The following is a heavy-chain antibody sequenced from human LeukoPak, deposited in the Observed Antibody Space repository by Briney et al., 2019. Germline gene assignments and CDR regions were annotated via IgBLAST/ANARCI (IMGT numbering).Heavy chain of an antibody. CDR3: ARHDVGGTKVDY. V-gene: IGHV4-38-2*02. Sequence: SETLSLTCTVSDYSISTNNYWGWIWQPPGKGLEWIGSIYHSGSTYYNPSLRSRVTTSVDTSKNQFSLKLSSVTAADTAVYYCARHDVGGTKVDYWGQGTLVTVSS. CDR2: IYHSGST. D-gene: IGHD2-2*01. CDR1: DYSISTNNY. J-gene: IGHJ4*02.